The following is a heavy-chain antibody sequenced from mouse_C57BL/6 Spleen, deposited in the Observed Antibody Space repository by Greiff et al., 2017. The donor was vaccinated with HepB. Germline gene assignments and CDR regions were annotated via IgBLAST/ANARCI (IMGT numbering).Heavy chain of an antibody. CDR3: ARRDYASRPFDY. CDR2: IDPSDSYT. V-gene: IGHV1-69*01. Sequence: VQLQQPGAELVMPGASVKLSCKASGYTFTSYWMHWVKQRPGQGLEWIGEIDPSDSYTNYNQKFKGKSTLTVDKSSSTAYMQLSSLTSEDSAVYYCARRDYASRPFDYWGQGTTLTVSS. CDR1: GYTFTSYW. D-gene: IGHD1-1*01. J-gene: IGHJ2*01.